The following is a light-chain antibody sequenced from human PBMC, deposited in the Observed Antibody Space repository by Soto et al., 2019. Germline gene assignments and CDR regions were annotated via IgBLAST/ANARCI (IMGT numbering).Light chain of an antibody. J-gene: IGKJ4*01. CDR2: DAS. CDR1: QSVGSS. Sequence: EIVMTQSPATLSVSPGERATLSCRVSQSVGSSLAWYQQKPGQPPRLLIYDASNRATGIPARFSGSGSGTDFTLTINYLEPEDVAVYYCQQRSYLFTFGGGTKVDIK. V-gene: IGKV3-11*01. CDR3: QQRSYLFT.